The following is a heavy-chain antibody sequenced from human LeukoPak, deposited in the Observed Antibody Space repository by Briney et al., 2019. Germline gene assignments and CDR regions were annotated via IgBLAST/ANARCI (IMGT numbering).Heavy chain of an antibody. CDR2: INPSGGTT. J-gene: IGHJ4*02. Sequence: ASVKVSCKASGYTFTSYSMHWVRQAPGQGLEWMGIINPSGGTTTYAQKLQGRVTMTTDTSTTTAYMELRSLRSDDTAVYYCARGYDILTGSDYWGQGTLVTVSS. V-gene: IGHV1-46*01. CDR1: GYTFTSYS. D-gene: IGHD3-9*01. CDR3: ARGYDILTGSDY.